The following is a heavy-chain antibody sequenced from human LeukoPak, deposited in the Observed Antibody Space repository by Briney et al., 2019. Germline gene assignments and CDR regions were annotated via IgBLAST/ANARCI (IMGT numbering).Heavy chain of an antibody. CDR1: EFNVRSNY. J-gene: IGHJ4*02. Sequence: GGPLRLSCEASEFNVRSNYMTGVRKAPGKGLEWVSLIYGDGTTDYANSVKGRFHISRHNSKNTLYLQMNSLRAEDTAVYYCARGIIYLDYWGQGTLVTVSS. D-gene: IGHD3-10*01. CDR3: ARGIIYLDY. V-gene: IGHV3-53*04. CDR2: IYGDGTT.